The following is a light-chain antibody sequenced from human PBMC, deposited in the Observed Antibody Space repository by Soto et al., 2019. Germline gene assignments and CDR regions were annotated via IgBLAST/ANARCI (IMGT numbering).Light chain of an antibody. V-gene: IGKV1-5*01. Sequence: DIKMTQSPSTLSASVGDRVTITCRASQSISTWLVWYKQKPGKAPKVLIYDASSLQSGVPSRFSGHGSGTDFTLTISSLQPDDSAIYYCQQYKTYTTFGQGTKVDIK. CDR1: QSISTW. J-gene: IGKJ1*01. CDR3: QQYKTYTT. CDR2: DAS.